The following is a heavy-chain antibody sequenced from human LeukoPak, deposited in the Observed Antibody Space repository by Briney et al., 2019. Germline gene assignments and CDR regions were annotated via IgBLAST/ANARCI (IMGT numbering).Heavy chain of an antibody. Sequence: GGSLRLSCAASGFTFSDYYMSWIRQAPGKGLEWVSYISSSGSTLYYADSVKGRFTISRDNAKNSLYLQMNSLRAEDTAVYYCAVRGATTKAFDIWGQGTMVTVSS. V-gene: IGHV3-11*01. D-gene: IGHD1-26*01. CDR1: GFTFSDYY. CDR2: ISSSGSTL. CDR3: AVRGATTKAFDI. J-gene: IGHJ3*02.